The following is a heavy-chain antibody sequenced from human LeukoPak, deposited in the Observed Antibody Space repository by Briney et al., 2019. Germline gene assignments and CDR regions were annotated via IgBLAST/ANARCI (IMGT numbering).Heavy chain of an antibody. V-gene: IGHV4-30-2*01. CDR3: ARSSYYYGSGSLDP. J-gene: IGHJ5*02. Sequence: SETLSLTCTVSGGSISSGGYYWSWIRQPPGKGLEWIGYIYHSGSTYYNPSLKSRVTISVDRSKNQFSLKLSSVTAADTAVYYCARSSYYYGSGSLDPWGQGTLVTVSS. CDR1: GGSISSGGYY. D-gene: IGHD3-10*01. CDR2: IYHSGST.